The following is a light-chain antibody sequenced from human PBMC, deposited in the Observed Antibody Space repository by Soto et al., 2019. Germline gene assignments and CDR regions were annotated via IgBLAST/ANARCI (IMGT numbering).Light chain of an antibody. Sequence: DIVMTQSPDSLAVSLGERATINCKSSQSVLLTSNNKNYLAWYQQKPGPPPKVLISWASTRESGVPDRFSGSGSGTDFTLAITSLQAEDVAVYYCQQYYTTLTFGGGTKVEIK. CDR1: QSVLLTSNNKNY. J-gene: IGKJ4*01. CDR2: WAS. CDR3: QQYYTTLT. V-gene: IGKV4-1*01.